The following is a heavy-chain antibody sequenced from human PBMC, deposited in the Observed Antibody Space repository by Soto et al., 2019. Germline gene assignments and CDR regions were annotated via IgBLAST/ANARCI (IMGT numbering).Heavy chain of an antibody. D-gene: IGHD1-7*01. V-gene: IGHV3-30*18. CDR1: GFNFSSYG. J-gene: IGHJ4*02. Sequence: QVQLVESGGGVVQPGRSLRLSCAASGFNFSSYGMHWVRQAPGKGLEWVAVISYDGNNKYYADSVKGRFTISRDNSKNTLYLQMNRLRAEDTVVYYCAKAGTTGEVLDYWGQGTLVTVAS. CDR3: AKAGTTGEVLDY. CDR2: ISYDGNNK.